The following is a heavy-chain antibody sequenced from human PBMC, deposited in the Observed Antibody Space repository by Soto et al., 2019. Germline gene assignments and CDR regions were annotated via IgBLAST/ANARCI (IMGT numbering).Heavy chain of an antibody. D-gene: IGHD3-3*01. CDR3: ARESSDFWSGYRKWFDH. Sequence: ASVKVSCKASGYTFTSYDINWVRQATGQGLEWMGWMNPNSGNTGYAQKFQGRVTMTRNTSISTAYMELSSLRSEDTAVYYCARESSDFWSGYRKWFDHWGQGTLVTGSS. CDR1: GYTFTSYD. V-gene: IGHV1-8*01. J-gene: IGHJ5*02. CDR2: MNPNSGNT.